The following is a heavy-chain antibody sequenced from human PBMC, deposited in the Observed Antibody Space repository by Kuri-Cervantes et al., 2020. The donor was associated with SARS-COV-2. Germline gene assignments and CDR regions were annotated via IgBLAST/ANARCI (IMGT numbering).Heavy chain of an antibody. D-gene: IGHD2-21*01. V-gene: IGHV3-30*18. CDR3: AKDRVGVHDF. Sequence: GESLKISCAASGFNFSRTDMHWVRQAPGKGLEWVAFISYDGKNKKCIASGKGRFTISRDNSQNTLYLQMKCLTSEDTAIYYCAKDRVGVHDFWGQGTLVTVSS. J-gene: IGHJ4*02. CDR1: GFNFSRTD. CDR2: ISYDGKNK.